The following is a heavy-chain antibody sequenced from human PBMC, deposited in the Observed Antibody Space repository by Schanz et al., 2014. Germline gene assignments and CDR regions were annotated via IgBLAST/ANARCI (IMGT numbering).Heavy chain of an antibody. CDR1: GFSFSGYG. Sequence: QVQLVESGGGVAQPWGSLRLSCAASGFSFSGYGMHWVRQAPGKGLEWVAYIRFDASAKYYADSVQGRFTLSKDFSKDTLYLQLTSLRPEDTAVYYCARLATSKSRLGDAVDIWGQGTMVTVSS. CDR3: ARLATSKSRLGDAVDI. D-gene: IGHD6-6*01. CDR2: IRFDASAK. V-gene: IGHV3-30*02. J-gene: IGHJ3*02.